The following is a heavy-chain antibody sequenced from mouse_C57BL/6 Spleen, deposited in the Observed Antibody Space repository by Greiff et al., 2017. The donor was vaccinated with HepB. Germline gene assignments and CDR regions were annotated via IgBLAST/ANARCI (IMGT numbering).Heavy chain of an antibody. J-gene: IGHJ2*01. CDR1: GFTFSSYA. D-gene: IGHD2-3*01. CDR3: ARDSDGYGFDY. V-gene: IGHV5-4*01. Sequence: EVQGVESGGGLVKPGGSLKLSCAASGFTFSSYAMSWVRQTPEKRLEWVATISDGGSYTYYPDNVKGRFTISRDNAKNNLYLQMSHLKSEDTAMYYCARDSDGYGFDYWGQGTTLTVSS. CDR2: ISDGGSYT.